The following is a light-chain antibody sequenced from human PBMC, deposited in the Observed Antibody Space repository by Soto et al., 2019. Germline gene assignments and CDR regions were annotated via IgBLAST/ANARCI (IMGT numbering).Light chain of an antibody. CDR1: SSDVGGYNY. J-gene: IGLJ1*01. V-gene: IGLV2-14*01. CDR2: EVN. CDR3: NSYTSRYTFV. Sequence: QSVLTQPASVCGSPGQSITISCTGTSSDVGGYNYVSWYQQHPGKAPKLMIYEVNNRPSEVSNRFSGSKSGNTASLTISGLQPEDEADYYCNSYTSRYTFVLGTGTKLTVL.